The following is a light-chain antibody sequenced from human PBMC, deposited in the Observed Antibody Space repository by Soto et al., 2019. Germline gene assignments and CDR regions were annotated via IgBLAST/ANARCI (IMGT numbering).Light chain of an antibody. J-gene: IGLJ1*01. Sequence: QSVLTQPPSVSAAPGQKVTISCSGTTSNVANNFVSWYQQFPGKAPKLLIYDDIRRPSGIPDRFSASKSGTSATLGITGLQTGHEADYYCGSWDRSLTANGFGTGTKVTVL. V-gene: IGLV1-51*01. CDR2: DDI. CDR1: TSNVANNF. CDR3: GSWDRSLTANG.